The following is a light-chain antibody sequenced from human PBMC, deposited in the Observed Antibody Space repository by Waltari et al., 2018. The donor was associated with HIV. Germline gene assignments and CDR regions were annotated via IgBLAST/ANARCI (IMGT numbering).Light chain of an antibody. CDR1: NIAATKS. J-gene: IGLJ2*01. Sequence: SYVLTQPPSVSVAPGQTARITCGGNNIAATKSVHWTRLNPGQAPVVFIYDDRARPSGIPDRFSGSSSGDTATLTISRAEAGDEADYYCQVWYGRGDPVIFGGGTKLAVV. CDR2: DDR. CDR3: QVWYGRGDPVI. V-gene: IGLV3-21*02.